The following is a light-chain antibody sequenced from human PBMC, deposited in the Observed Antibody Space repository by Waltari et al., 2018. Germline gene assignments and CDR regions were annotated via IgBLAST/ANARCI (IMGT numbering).Light chain of an antibody. Sequence: DIQMTKSPSTLSASVGDRVTIPCRASQSVNIWLAWYQQKPGKAPNLLIYKASTLQSGVPSRFSGSGSGTEFTLTINSLQPDDFATYYCQQYNDYSKTFGQGTKVEIK. CDR1: QSVNIW. J-gene: IGKJ1*01. CDR3: QQYNDYSKT. V-gene: IGKV1-5*03. CDR2: KAS.